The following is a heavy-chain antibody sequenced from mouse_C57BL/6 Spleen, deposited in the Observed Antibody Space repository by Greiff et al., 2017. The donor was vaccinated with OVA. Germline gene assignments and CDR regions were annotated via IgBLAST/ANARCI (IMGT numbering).Heavy chain of an antibody. Sequence: VQLQQPGAELVMPGASVKLSCKASGYTFTSYWMHWVKQRPGQGLEWIGEIDPSDSYTNYNQKFKGKSTLTVDKSSSTAYMQLSSLTSEDSAVYYCARRDGNRYWYFDVWGTGTTVTVSS. J-gene: IGHJ1*03. CDR1: GYTFTSYW. CDR2: IDPSDSYT. V-gene: IGHV1-69*01. CDR3: ARRDGNRYWYFDV. D-gene: IGHD2-1*01.